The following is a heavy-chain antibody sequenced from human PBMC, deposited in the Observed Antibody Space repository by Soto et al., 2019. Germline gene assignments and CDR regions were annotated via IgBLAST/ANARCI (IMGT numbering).Heavy chain of an antibody. D-gene: IGHD2-15*01. Sequence: PSETLSLTCAVYGGSFSGYYWSWIRQPPGKGLEWIGEINHSGSTNYNPSLKSRVTISVDTSKNQFSLKLSSVTAADTAVYYCARGRVAAMLLNWFDPWGQGTLVTVSS. J-gene: IGHJ5*02. CDR3: ARGRVAAMLLNWFDP. V-gene: IGHV4-34*01. CDR1: GGSFSGYY. CDR2: INHSGST.